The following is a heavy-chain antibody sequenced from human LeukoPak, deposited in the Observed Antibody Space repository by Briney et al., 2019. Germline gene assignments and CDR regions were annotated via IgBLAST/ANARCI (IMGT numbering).Heavy chain of an antibody. Sequence: GGSLRLSCAASGFTFSSYSMNWVRQAPGKGLEWVSSISSNSSYIYYADSVKGRFTISRDNAKNSLYLQMNSLRAEDTAVYYCARERRESWFGPWGQGTLVTVSS. V-gene: IGHV3-21*01. J-gene: IGHJ5*02. CDR1: GFTFSSYS. CDR2: ISSNSSYI. CDR3: ARERRESWFGP.